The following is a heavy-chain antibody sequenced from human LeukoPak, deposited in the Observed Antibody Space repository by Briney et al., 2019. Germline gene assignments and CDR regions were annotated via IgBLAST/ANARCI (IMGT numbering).Heavy chain of an antibody. CDR2: LYSDGNT. V-gene: IGHV3-53*01. CDR1: GFTVITND. Sequence: GGSLRLSCAASGFTVITNDMTWVRQAPGKGLEWVSVLYSDGNTKYADSVQGRFTISRDNSKNTLYLEMDSLSPDDTAVYYCARDRGPYVAIGNNWLDPWGQGTLVTVSS. D-gene: IGHD3-10*02. J-gene: IGHJ5*02. CDR3: ARDRGPYVAIGNNWLDP.